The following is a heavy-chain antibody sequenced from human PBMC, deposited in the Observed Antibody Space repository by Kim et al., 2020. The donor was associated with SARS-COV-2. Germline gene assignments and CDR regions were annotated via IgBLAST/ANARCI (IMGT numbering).Heavy chain of an antibody. CDR2: T. Sequence: TKYGQKVQGRVIMTADTSTNTAYMELWSLRSVDTAMYYCARGAYGDVSFDYWGQGTLVTVSS. J-gene: IGHJ4*02. D-gene: IGHD4-17*01. V-gene: IGHV1-18*01. CDR3: ARGAYGDVSFDY.